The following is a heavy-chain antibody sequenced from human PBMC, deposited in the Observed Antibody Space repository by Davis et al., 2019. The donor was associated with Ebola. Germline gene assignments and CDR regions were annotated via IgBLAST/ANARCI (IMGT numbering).Heavy chain of an antibody. D-gene: IGHD6-13*01. CDR3: ARDQGSSWYVGYYYGMDV. V-gene: IGHV3-21*01. CDR1: GFTFSSYS. CDR2: ISSSSSYI. J-gene: IGHJ6*02. Sequence: GESLKISCAASGFTFSSYSMNWVRQAPGKGLEWVSSISSSSSYIYYADSVKGRFTISRDNAKNSLYLQMNSLRDEDTAVYYCARDQGSSWYVGYYYGMDVWGQGTTVTVSS.